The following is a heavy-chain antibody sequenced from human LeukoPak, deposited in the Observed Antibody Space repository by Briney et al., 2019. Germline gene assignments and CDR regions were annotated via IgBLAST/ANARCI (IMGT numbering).Heavy chain of an antibody. Sequence: PSQTLSLTCTVSGGSISSGGYYWSWIRQHPGKGLEWIGYIYYSGSTYYNPSLKSRVTISVDTSKNQFSLKLSSMTAADTAVYYCARETAADGYNYFDYWGQGTLVTVSS. CDR1: GGSISSGGYY. D-gene: IGHD5-24*01. CDR2: IYYSGST. J-gene: IGHJ4*02. V-gene: IGHV4-31*03. CDR3: ARETAADGYNYFDY.